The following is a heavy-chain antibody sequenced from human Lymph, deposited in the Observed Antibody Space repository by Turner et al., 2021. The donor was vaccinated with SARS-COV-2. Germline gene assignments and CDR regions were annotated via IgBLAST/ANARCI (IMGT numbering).Heavy chain of an antibody. J-gene: IGHJ4*02. CDR1: GGAVPSSSYY. V-gene: IGHV4-39*01. D-gene: IGHD5-18*01. Sequence: QVQLQESGPGLGKPSETLSLTCTVSGGAVPSSSYYWGWIRQPPGKGLEWIGNIYSSWSTYYNPSLKSRVTISVDTSKNQFSLKLSSVTAADTAVYYCARQGWLRGYFDYWSQGTLVTVSS. CDR3: ARQGWLRGYFDY. CDR2: IYSSWST.